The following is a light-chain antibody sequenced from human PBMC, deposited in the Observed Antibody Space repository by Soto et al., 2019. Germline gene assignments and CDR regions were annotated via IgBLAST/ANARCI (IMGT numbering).Light chain of an antibody. Sequence: QSVLTQPPSVSGAPGQRVTISCTGSSSNIGAGYDVHWYQQLPGTAPKLLIYGNSNRPSGVPDRFSGPKSGTSASLAITGLQAEDEADYYCQSYDSSLGGSVFGGGTKLTVL. CDR1: SSNIGAGYD. J-gene: IGLJ2*01. CDR2: GNS. CDR3: QSYDSSLGGSV. V-gene: IGLV1-40*01.